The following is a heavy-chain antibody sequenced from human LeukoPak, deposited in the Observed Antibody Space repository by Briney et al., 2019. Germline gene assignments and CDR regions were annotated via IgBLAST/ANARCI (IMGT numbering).Heavy chain of an antibody. CDR2: MNPNSGNT. Sequence: ASVKVSCKASGYTFTSYDINWVRQATGQGLEWMGWMNPNSGNTGYAQKFQGRVTMTRNTSISTAYMELSSLRSEDTAVYYCARGGAMAYYYYYGMDVWGQGTTVTVSS. CDR3: ARGGAMAYYYYYGMDV. D-gene: IGHD2-2*01. J-gene: IGHJ6*02. V-gene: IGHV1-8*01. CDR1: GYTFTSYD.